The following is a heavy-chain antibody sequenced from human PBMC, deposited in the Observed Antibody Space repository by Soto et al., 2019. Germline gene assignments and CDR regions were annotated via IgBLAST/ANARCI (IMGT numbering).Heavy chain of an antibody. CDR2: INHSGST. CDR3: ARGRKWLQLNYFDY. CDR1: GGSFSGYY. D-gene: IGHD1-1*01. V-gene: IGHV4-34*01. Sequence: QVQLQQWGAGLLKPSETLSLTCAVYGGSFSGYYWSWIRQPPGKGLEWIGEINHSGSTNSNPSLKSRVTISVDTSQNQVSLKLSSVTAADTAVYYCARGRKWLQLNYFDYWGQGTLVTVSS. J-gene: IGHJ4*02.